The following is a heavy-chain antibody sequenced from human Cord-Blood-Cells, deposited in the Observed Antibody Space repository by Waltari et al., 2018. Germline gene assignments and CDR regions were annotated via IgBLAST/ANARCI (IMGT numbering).Heavy chain of an antibody. D-gene: IGHD1-1*01. CDR1: GFPFSSYW. CDR2: IKQDGSEK. Sequence: EVQLVESGGGLVQPGGSLRLSCGALGFPFSSYWMTWVRQAPGKGLEWVANIKQDGSEKYYVDSVKGRFTISRDNAKNSLYLQMNSLRAEDTAVYYCARGEATGDYWGQGTLVTVSS. V-gene: IGHV3-7*01. CDR3: ARGEATGDY. J-gene: IGHJ4*02.